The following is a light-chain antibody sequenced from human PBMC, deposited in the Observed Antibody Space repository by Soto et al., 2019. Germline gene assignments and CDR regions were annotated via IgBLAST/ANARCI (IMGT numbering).Light chain of an antibody. Sequence: QSVLTQPPSASGTPGQKVTISCSGSSSNIGDNYVYWHQQLPGTAPKLLIYRNNQRPSGVPDRFSGSKPGTSASLAISGLRSEDEADYYCAAWDDSLSGYVFGPGTKVTVL. CDR2: RNN. J-gene: IGLJ1*01. V-gene: IGLV1-47*01. CDR1: SSNIGDNY. CDR3: AAWDDSLSGYV.